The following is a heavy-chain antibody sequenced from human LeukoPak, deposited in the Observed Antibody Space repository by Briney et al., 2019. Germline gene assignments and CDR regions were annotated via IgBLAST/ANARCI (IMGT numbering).Heavy chain of an antibody. J-gene: IGHJ4*02. CDR3: AKEYYDFWSGYPHDY. V-gene: IGHV3-48*03. Sequence: GGSLRLSCAASGFTFSSYEMNWVRQAPGKGLEWVSYISSSGSTIYYADSVKGRFTISRDNAKNSLYLQMNSLRAEDTAVYYCAKEYYDFWSGYPHDYWGQGTLVTVSS. D-gene: IGHD3-3*01. CDR2: ISSSGSTI. CDR1: GFTFSSYE.